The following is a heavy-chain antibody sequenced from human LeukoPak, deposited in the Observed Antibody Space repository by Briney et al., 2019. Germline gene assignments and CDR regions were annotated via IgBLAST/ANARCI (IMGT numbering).Heavy chain of an antibody. Sequence: GESLKISCKGSGXSFTSYWIAWVRQMPGKGLEWMGIIYPDDSDTRYSPSFQGQVTITADKSISTAYLQWSSLKASDNAMYCCARQRRSSGWPNDYWGQGTLVTVSS. D-gene: IGHD6-19*01. CDR2: IYPDDSDT. CDR3: ARQRRSSGWPNDY. CDR1: GXSFTSYW. J-gene: IGHJ4*02. V-gene: IGHV5-51*01.